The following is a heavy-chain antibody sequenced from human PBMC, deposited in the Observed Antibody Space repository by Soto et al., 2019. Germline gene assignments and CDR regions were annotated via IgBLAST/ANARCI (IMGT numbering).Heavy chain of an antibody. CDR1: GLTFSSYA. V-gene: IGHV3-23*01. CDR2: ISGSGGST. J-gene: IGHJ4*02. CDR3: ARNDDFFPIDY. Sequence: PGGSLRLSCAASGLTFSSYAMSWVRQAPGKGLEWVSAISGSGGSTYYADSVKGRFTISRDNSKNTLYLQMNSLRAEDMAVYYCARNDDFFPIDYWGQGTRVTVSS. D-gene: IGHD3-3*01.